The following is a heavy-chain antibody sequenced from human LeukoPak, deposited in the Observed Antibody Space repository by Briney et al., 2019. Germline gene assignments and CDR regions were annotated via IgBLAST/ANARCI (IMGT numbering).Heavy chain of an antibody. D-gene: IGHD3-3*01. Sequence: GRSLRLSCAASGFTFSSYGMHWVRQAPGKGLEWVAVISYDGSNKYYADSVKGRFTISRDNSKNTLYLQMNSLRAEDTAVYYCAKGLGDFWSGYPIYGMDVWGQGTTVTVSS. V-gene: IGHV3-30*18. CDR2: ISYDGSNK. CDR3: AKGLGDFWSGYPIYGMDV. CDR1: GFTFSSYG. J-gene: IGHJ6*02.